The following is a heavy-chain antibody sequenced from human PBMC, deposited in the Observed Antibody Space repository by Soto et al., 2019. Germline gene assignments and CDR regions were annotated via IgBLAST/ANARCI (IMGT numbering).Heavy chain of an antibody. J-gene: IGHJ5*02. CDR3: ARDAQVGATGDWFDP. V-gene: IGHV1-69*13. CDR2: IIPIFGTA. D-gene: IGHD1-26*01. CDR1: GGTFSSYA. Sequence: SVKVSCKASGGTFSSYAISWVRQAPGQGLEWMGGIIPIFGTANYAQKFQGRVTITADESTSTAYMELSSLRSEDTAVYYCARDAQVGATGDWFDPWDQGTLVTVSS.